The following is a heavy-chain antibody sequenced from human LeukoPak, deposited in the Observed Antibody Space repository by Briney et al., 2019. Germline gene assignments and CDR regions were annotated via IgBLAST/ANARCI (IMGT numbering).Heavy chain of an antibody. CDR1: GGSFSGHY. V-gene: IGHV4-34*01. J-gene: IGHJ4*02. Sequence: PSETLSLTCAVYGGSFSGHYWSWIRQPPGKGLEWIGEINHSGSTNYNPSLKSRVTISVDTSKNQFSLKLSSVTAADTAVYYCASVPPIWFGELLFDYWGQGTLVTVSS. CDR2: INHSGST. CDR3: ASVPPIWFGELLFDY. D-gene: IGHD3-10*01.